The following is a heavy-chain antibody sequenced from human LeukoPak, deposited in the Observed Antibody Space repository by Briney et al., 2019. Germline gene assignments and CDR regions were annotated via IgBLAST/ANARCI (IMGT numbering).Heavy chain of an antibody. Sequence: GGSLRLSCAASGFSITTYWMTWVRQTPGKGLEWVSGVSGSGENTYYADSVEGRFTISRDNSKNTLYLQMTSLRAEDTAIYYCAKAGGGYSRKAFDIWGQGTMVTVSS. D-gene: IGHD1-26*01. J-gene: IGHJ3*02. V-gene: IGHV3-23*01. CDR3: AKAGGGYSRKAFDI. CDR1: GFSITTYW. CDR2: VSGSGENT.